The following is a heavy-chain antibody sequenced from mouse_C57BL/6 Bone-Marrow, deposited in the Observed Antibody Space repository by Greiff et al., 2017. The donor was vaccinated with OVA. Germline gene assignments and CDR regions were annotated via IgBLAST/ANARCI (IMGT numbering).Heavy chain of an antibody. CDR3: ARFWCL. CDR1: GYSITSGYY. V-gene: IGHV3-6*01. D-gene: IGHD1-1*02. CDR2: LSYDGNN. J-gene: IGHJ4*01. Sequence: EVKLMESGPGLVKPSQSLSLTCSVTGYSITSGYYWNWIRQFPGNKLEGLSYLSYDGNNNYNQSLKNRISITRNTAKNQFFLKLNSMTTEDTATYYCARFWCLWGQGTAVTVSA.